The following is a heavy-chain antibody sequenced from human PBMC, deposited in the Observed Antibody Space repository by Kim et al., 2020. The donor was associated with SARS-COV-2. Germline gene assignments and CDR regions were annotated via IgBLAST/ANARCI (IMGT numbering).Heavy chain of an antibody. CDR3: VRVGTTTYWVSYG. D-gene: IGHD3-3*01. CDR2: IKADGSDK. Sequence: GGSLRLSCAASGFTFRNYWLSWVRKAPGKGLEWVAEIKADGSDKYYVDSMKDRLIISRDNAKNSMYLQMHSLRAEDTAVYYCVRVGTTTYWVSYGWG. V-gene: IGHV3-7*03. CDR1: GFTFRNYW. J-gene: IGHJ6*01.